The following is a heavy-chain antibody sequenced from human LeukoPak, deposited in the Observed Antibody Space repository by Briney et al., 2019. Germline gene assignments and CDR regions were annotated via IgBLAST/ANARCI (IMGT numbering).Heavy chain of an antibody. V-gene: IGHV3-23*01. CDR3: AKWGDYDVLTGYYDSDY. CDR2: IVGSGVST. CDR1: GFTFTNYA. Sequence: GASLRLSCAASGFTFTNYAMSWVRQAPGKGLEWVSAIVGSGVSTYYADPVKGRFTISRDNSKDTLYLQMNSLRAEDTAVYYCAKWGDYDVLTGYYDSDYWGQGTRVTVSS. D-gene: IGHD3-9*01. J-gene: IGHJ4*02.